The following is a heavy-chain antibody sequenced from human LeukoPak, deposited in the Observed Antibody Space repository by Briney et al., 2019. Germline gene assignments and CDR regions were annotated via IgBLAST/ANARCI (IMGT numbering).Heavy chain of an antibody. CDR3: AREQITVTPHHYYYYYGMDV. Sequence: GGSLRLSCAASGFTFSSYGMHWVRQAPGKGLEWVAAIWYDGSNKYYADSVKGRFTISRDNSKNTLYLQMNSLRAEDTAVYYCAREQITVTPHHYYYYYGMDVWGQGTTVTVSS. J-gene: IGHJ6*02. D-gene: IGHD4-17*01. CDR2: IWYDGSNK. CDR1: GFTFSSYG. V-gene: IGHV3-33*01.